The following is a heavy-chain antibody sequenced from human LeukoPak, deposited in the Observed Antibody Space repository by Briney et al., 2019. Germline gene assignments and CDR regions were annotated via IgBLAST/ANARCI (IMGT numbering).Heavy chain of an antibody. J-gene: IGHJ3*02. D-gene: IGHD6-19*01. CDR3: ARVAVALHDAFDI. CDR1: GYTFTSYG. Sequence: SVKVSCKASGYTFTSYGISWVRQAPGQGLEWMGRIIPILGIANYAQKFQGRVTITADKSTSTAYMELSSLRSEDTAVYYCARVAVALHDAFDIWGQGTMVTVSS. V-gene: IGHV1-69*04. CDR2: IIPILGIA.